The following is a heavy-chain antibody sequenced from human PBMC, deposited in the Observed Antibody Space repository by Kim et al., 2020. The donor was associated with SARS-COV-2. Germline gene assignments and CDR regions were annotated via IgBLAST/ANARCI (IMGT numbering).Heavy chain of an antibody. Sequence: GGSLRLSCAASEFTFRNYAMSWVRQAPGKGLEWVSSIGSSGDVTYYSDSVKGRFTVSRDNSKNTLYLHMNSLRAEDTAIYFCVRIDFMVQGVMHYFDYWGQGTPVTVST. J-gene: IGHJ4*02. V-gene: IGHV3-23*01. D-gene: IGHD3-10*01. CDR3: VRIDFMVQGVMHYFDY. CDR2: IGSSGDVT. CDR1: EFTFRNYA.